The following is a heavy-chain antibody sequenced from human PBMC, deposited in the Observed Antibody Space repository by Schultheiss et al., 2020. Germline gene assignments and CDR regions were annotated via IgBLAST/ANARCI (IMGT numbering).Heavy chain of an antibody. Sequence: GGSLRLSCAASGFTFDDYVVHWVRQAPGKGLEWVAVIWYDGSNKYYADSVKGRFTISRDNAKNTLYLQMNSLRAEDTAVYYCAREQVAAAAAYNWFDPWGEGALVT. J-gene: IGHJ5*02. CDR2: IWYDGSNK. CDR1: GFTFDDYV. D-gene: IGHD6-13*01. CDR3: AREQVAAAAAYNWFDP. V-gene: IGHV3-33*08.